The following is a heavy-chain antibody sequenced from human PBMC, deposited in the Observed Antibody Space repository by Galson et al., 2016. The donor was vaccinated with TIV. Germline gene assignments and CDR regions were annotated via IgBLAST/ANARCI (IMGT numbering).Heavy chain of an antibody. CDR2: ISATGGST. CDR3: AKTIAVSGVLINYFYYGMDV. D-gene: IGHD3-3*01. CDR1: GFTFSNFA. Sequence: SLRLSSAASGFTFSNFAMHWVRQAPGKGLEWVSSISATGGSTYYADSVKGRFTTSRDNSKDQLYLHMNSLRAEDTAVYYCAKTIAVSGVLINYFYYGMDVWGHGTTVSVSS. J-gene: IGHJ6*02. V-gene: IGHV3-23*01.